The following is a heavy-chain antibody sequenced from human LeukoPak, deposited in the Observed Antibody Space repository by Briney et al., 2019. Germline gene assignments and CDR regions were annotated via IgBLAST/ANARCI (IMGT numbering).Heavy chain of an antibody. D-gene: IGHD3-10*01. Sequence: AVSVKVSCKASGYTFTSYYMHWVRQAPGQGLEWMGIINPSGGSTNYAQKFQGRVTITADESTSTAYMELSSLRSEDTAVYYCARNYYGSGSYREKRWFDPWGQGTLVTVSS. V-gene: IGHV1-46*01. CDR3: ARNYYGSGSYREKRWFDP. CDR2: INPSGGST. J-gene: IGHJ5*02. CDR1: GYTFTSYY.